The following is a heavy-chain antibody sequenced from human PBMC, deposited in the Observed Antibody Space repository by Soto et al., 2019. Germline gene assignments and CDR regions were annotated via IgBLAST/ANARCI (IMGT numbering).Heavy chain of an antibody. CDR2: ISYDGSNK. V-gene: IGHV3-30*03. D-gene: IGHD5-18*01. J-gene: IGHJ4*02. CDR3: ARGIQLWLNYFNY. CDR1: GFTFSSYG. Sequence: QVQLVESGGGVVQPGRSLRLSCAASGFTFSSYGMHWVRQAPGKGLEWVAVISYDGSNKYYADSVKGRFTISRDNSKNTRYLQMNSLRPEDTAVYYCARGIQLWLNYFNYWGQGTLGTVSS.